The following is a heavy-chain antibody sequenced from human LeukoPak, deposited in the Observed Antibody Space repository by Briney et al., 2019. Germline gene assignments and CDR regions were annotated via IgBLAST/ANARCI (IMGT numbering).Heavy chain of an antibody. V-gene: IGHV1-18*01. D-gene: IGHD5-24*01. CDR2: ISTYNGKT. Sequence: ASVKVSCKASGYTFTSYGICWVRQAPGQGLEWMGWISTYNGKTNYAQKIQGRVTMTTDTSTSTAYMELSRLRSDDTAVYYCARDLGRDGYLYNWFDPWGQGTLVTVSS. CDR1: GYTFTSYG. CDR3: ARDLGRDGYLYNWFDP. J-gene: IGHJ5*02.